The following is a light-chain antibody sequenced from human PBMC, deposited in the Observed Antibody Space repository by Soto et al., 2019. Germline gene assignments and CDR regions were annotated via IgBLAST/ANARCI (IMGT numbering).Light chain of an antibody. J-gene: IGKJ1*01. CDR3: EEPRTSART. Sequence: SQSVSSNYLAWYQQKPGQAPRLLIYGAFKRATGIPDRFSGSGYGTEFNLTLRRMQSDDFAVYSCEEPRTSARTFGEGTKVDIK. V-gene: IGKV3-20*01. CDR2: GAF. CDR1: QSVSSNY.